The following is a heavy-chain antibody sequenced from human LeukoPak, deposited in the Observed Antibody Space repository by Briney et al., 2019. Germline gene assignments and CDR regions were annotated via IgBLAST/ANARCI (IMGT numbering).Heavy chain of an antibody. Sequence: GESLKISCKGSGYSFTNYWIGWVRQMPGKGLEWMGIIYPGDSDTRYSPSFQGQVTISADKSISTAYLQWSSLKASDTAMYYRARHLLVDYGDQRDYYYYGMDVWGQGTTVTVSS. J-gene: IGHJ6*02. CDR3: ARHLLVDYGDQRDYYYYGMDV. V-gene: IGHV5-51*01. D-gene: IGHD4-17*01. CDR2: IYPGDSDT. CDR1: GYSFTNYW.